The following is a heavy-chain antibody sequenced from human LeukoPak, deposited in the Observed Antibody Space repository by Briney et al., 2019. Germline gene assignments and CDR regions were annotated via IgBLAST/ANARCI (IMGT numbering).Heavy chain of an antibody. CDR2: INPNIGGT. V-gene: IGHV1-2*06. D-gene: IGHD6-19*01. Sequence: ASVKVSCKASGYTFTGYYMHWVRQAPGQGLEWMGRINPNIGGTNYAQKFQGRVTITRDTSISTAYMELSRLRSDDTAVYCCAGAQAVAGPIDYYYMDVWGKGTTVTVS. CDR1: GYTFTGYY. J-gene: IGHJ6*03. CDR3: AGAQAVAGPIDYYYMDV.